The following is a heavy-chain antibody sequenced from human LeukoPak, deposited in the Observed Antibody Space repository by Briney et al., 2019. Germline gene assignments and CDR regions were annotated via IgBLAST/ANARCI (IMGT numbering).Heavy chain of an antibody. Sequence: GGSLRLSCAASGFTFSTYWMSWVRQAPGKGLEWVASLKQDGSEKYYVDSVKGRFTISRDNAKNSLYLQMNSLRAEDTAAYYCAGGNYFDYWGQGTLVTVSS. CDR2: LKQDGSEK. J-gene: IGHJ4*02. CDR1: GFTFSTYW. CDR3: AGGNYFDY. V-gene: IGHV3-7*05.